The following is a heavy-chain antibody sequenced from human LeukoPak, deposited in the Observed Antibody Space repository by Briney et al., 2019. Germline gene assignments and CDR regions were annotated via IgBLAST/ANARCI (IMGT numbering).Heavy chain of an antibody. D-gene: IGHD1-14*01. V-gene: IGHV3-48*02. CDR2: ISRDSSTI. Sequence: GGSLRLSCAASGFTFSSYEINWVRQAPGKGREWVSYISRDSSTIFYAESVKGRFTISRDNAKSSLYLQMNSLRDEDTAVYYCARDGNRWQEPLAYWGQGTLVTVSS. J-gene: IGHJ4*02. CDR1: GFTFSSYE. CDR3: ARDGNRWQEPLAY.